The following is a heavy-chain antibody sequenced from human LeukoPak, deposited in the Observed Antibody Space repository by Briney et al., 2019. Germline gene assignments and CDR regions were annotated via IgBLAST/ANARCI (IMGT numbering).Heavy chain of an antibody. D-gene: IGHD2-2*01. V-gene: IGHV4-31*03. CDR2: TFYSGST. CDR1: GGSISSGDYY. Sequence: SETLSLTCTVSGGSISSGDYYWSWIRQHPEKGLEWIGYTFYSGSTYYNPSLRSRVTISVDTSKNQFSLKLNSVTAADTAVYYCARAIRGRMVVVPVDTRFDPWGQGTLVTVSS. J-gene: IGHJ5*02. CDR3: ARAIRGRMVVVPVDTRFDP.